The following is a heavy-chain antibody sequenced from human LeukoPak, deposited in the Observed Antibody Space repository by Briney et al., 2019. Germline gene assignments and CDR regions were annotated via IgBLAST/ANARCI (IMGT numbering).Heavy chain of an antibody. Sequence: GGSLRLSCAASGFTFSSYSMNWVRQAPGKGLEWVSYISSSGSNRYYADSVKGRFTISRDNAKNTLYLQMNSLRAEDTAVYYCARVPLQWLIDAFDIWGQGTMVTVSS. CDR1: GFTFSSYS. CDR3: ARVPLQWLIDAFDI. V-gene: IGHV3-48*04. D-gene: IGHD6-19*01. J-gene: IGHJ3*02. CDR2: ISSSGSNR.